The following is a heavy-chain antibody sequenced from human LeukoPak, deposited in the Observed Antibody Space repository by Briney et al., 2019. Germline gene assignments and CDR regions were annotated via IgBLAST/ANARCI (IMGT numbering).Heavy chain of an antibody. CDR3: ARGFDSSGYHSY. CDR1: GGTFSGYA. V-gene: IGHV1-69*04. D-gene: IGHD3-22*01. J-gene: IGHJ4*02. CDR2: IIPILGIA. Sequence: GASVKVSCKASGGTFSGYAISWVRQAPGQGLEWMGRIIPILGIANYAQKFQGRVTITVDKSTSTAYMELSSLRSEDTAVYYCARGFDSSGYHSYWGQGTLVTVSS.